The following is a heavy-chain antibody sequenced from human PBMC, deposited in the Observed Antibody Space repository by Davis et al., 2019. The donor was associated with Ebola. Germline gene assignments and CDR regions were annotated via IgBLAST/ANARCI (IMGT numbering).Heavy chain of an antibody. CDR1: GFTFSDYY. CDR2: ISGSGRTI. CDR3: ARGRRGYSRGPYYFNYYMDV. D-gene: IGHD5-18*01. V-gene: IGHV3-11*04. Sequence: GESLKISCAASGFTFSDYYMTWIRQAPGKGLECVSYISGSGRTIYYADSVKGRFTISRDNAKNSLYLQMNSLRAEDTAVYYGARGRRGYSRGPYYFNYYMDVWGKGTTVTVSS. J-gene: IGHJ6*03.